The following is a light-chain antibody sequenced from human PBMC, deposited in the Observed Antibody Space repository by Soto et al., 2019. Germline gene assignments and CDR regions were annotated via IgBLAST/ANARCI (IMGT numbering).Light chain of an antibody. CDR1: QSVRSY. Sequence: EIVLTQSPATLSSSPGERATLSCRASQSVRSYLAWYQQKPGQAPRLLICDASNRAAGTPARFSGSGSGTDFTLTISSLEPEDSAVYYCQQRTNWPLTFGPGTKVDIK. J-gene: IGKJ3*01. CDR3: QQRTNWPLT. CDR2: DAS. V-gene: IGKV3-11*01.